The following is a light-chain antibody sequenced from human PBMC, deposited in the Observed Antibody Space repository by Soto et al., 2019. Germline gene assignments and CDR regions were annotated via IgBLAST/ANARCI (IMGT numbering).Light chain of an antibody. CDR1: QDISNY. CDR3: QQYDNLPYT. J-gene: IGKJ2*01. Sequence: DIQMTQSPSSLSASVGDRVTITCQASQDISNYLNWYQQKPGKAPKLLIYDASNLETGVPSRFSGSGSGTDFTFTINCLQHEDIATYYCQQYDNLPYTFGQGTKLEI. V-gene: IGKV1-33*01. CDR2: DAS.